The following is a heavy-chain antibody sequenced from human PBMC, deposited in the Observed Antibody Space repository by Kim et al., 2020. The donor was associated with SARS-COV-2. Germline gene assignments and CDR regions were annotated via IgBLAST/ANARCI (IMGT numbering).Heavy chain of an antibody. Sequence: LKSRVTISVDTSKNQFSLKLSSVTAADTAVYYCARKLKDYYDSSGYFDYWGQGTLVTVSS. J-gene: IGHJ4*02. D-gene: IGHD3-22*01. V-gene: IGHV4-59*01. CDR3: ARKLKDYYDSSGYFDY.